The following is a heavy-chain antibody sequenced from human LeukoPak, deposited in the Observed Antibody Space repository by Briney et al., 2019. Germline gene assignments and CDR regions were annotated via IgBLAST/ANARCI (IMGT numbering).Heavy chain of an antibody. CDR2: IVVGSGNT. CDR3: AAVPTGYYYGMDV. J-gene: IGHJ6*02. Sequence: SVKVSFTASGFTFTSSAMQWVRQARGQRLEWIGWIVVGSGNTNYAQKFQERVTITRDMSTSTAYMELSSLRSEDTAVYYCAAVPTGYYYGMDVWGQGTTVTVSS. D-gene: IGHD4-11*01. CDR1: GFTFTSSA. V-gene: IGHV1-58*02.